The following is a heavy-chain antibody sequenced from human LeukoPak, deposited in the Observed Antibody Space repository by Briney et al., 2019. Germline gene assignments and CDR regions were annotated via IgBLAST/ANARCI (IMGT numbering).Heavy chain of an antibody. J-gene: IGHJ4*02. D-gene: IGHD2-21*02. CDR2: ISSSGSNI. Sequence: QPGGSLRLSCAVPRFRFSRYEKNWVRQAPGKGLEWVSYISSSGSNIYYADSVKGRFTISRDNAKKSLYLQMNSLRAEDMAVYYCARAPLVTSCYWGQGTLVTVSS. CDR1: RFRFSRYE. V-gene: IGHV3-48*03. CDR3: ARAPLVTSCY.